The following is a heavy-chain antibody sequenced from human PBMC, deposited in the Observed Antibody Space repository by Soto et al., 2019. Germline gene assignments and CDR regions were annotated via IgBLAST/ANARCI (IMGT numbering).Heavy chain of an antibody. V-gene: IGHV3-15*01. CDR3: ASLTSWSQEYYYGMDV. Sequence: GGSLRLSCAASEFTFTNAWMNWVRQAPGMGLEWVGRIKSKTDGETTDYAAPVRGRFITSRDDSKSIAYLQMNSLKTEDTAVYYCASLTSWSQEYYYGMDVWGQGTTVTVSS. D-gene: IGHD2-2*01. CDR2: IKSKTDGETT. J-gene: IGHJ6*02. CDR1: EFTFTNAW.